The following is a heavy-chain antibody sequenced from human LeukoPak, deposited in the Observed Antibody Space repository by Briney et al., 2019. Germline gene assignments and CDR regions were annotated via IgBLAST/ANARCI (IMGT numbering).Heavy chain of an antibody. CDR2: IKRKSDGGTT. CDR3: AAIPPGAATYDY. D-gene: IGHD2-15*01. V-gene: IGHV3-15*01. J-gene: IGHJ4*02. Sequence: PGGSLTLSCAASGFTFSNAWMSWVRQAPGTGLEWVGRIKRKSDGGTTDYAAPVKGRFTISRDDSKNTVHLQMNSLKTEDTALYYCAAIPPGAATYDYWGQGTLVIVSS. CDR1: GFTFSNAW.